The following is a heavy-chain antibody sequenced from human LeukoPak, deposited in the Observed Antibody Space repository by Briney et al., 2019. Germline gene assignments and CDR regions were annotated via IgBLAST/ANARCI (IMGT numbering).Heavy chain of an antibody. D-gene: IGHD3-22*01. Sequence: ASVKVSCKASGYTFTSYAMNWVRQAPGQGLEWMGWINTNTGNPTYAQGFTGRFVFSLDTSVSTAYLQISNLKAEDTAVYYCARERQPDDSSGYYFDYWGQGTLVTVSS. CDR2: INTNTGNP. J-gene: IGHJ4*02. CDR1: GYTFTSYA. V-gene: IGHV7-4-1*02. CDR3: ARERQPDDSSGYYFDY.